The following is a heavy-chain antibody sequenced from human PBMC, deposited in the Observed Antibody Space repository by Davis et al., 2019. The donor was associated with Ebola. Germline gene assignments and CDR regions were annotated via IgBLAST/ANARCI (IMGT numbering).Heavy chain of an antibody. V-gene: IGHV3-21*01. CDR1: ALSFTYYT. CDR2: TSSFNSYI. J-gene: IGHJ4*02. CDR3: ARGMTTVVENDY. D-gene: IGHD4-23*01. Sequence: RGSLCPSCAASALSFTYYTMNCVRQAPGKGLEWVSSTSSFNSYIYYTGSVKGRLTISRDNDKNSLYLQMDSLRVEDTAVYYCARGMTTVVENDYWGQGTLVTVSS.